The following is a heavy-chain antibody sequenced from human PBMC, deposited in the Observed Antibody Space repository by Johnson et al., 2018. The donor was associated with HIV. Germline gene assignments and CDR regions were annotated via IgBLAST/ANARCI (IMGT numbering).Heavy chain of an antibody. CDR3: AREGGPVGATKAFDN. J-gene: IGHJ3*02. CDR2: ISNDGGNK. V-gene: IGHV3-30*04. Sequence: QVQLVESGGGVVQPGRSLRLSCAASRFTFSSYAMHWVRQAPGKGLEWVALISNDGGNKYYADSVKGRFTISRDNSKNTLYLQMNSLRAEDTAVYYCAREGGPVGATKAFDNGGQGTMVTVSS. CDR1: RFTFSSYA. D-gene: IGHD1-26*01.